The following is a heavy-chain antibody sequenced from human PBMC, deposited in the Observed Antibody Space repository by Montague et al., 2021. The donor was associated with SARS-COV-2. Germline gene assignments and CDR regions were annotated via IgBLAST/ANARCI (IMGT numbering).Heavy chain of an antibody. CDR2: IYYSGST. J-gene: IGHJ4*02. D-gene: IGHD3-3*01. CDR1: GGSISSGGYY. V-gene: IGHV4-31*11. Sequence: TLSLTCAVSGGSISSGGYYWSWIRRHPGKGLEWIGYIYYSGSTYYNPSLKSRVTISVDTSKNQFSLKLSSVTAADTAVYYCARGVTIFGVVDTIGYWGRGTLVTVSS. CDR3: ARGVTIFGVVDTIGY.